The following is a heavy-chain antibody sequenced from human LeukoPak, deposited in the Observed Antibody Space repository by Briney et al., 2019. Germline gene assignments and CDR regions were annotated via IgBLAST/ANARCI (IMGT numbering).Heavy chain of an antibody. CDR3: ARPPGDY. Sequence: GGSLRLSWAASGFIFSSYWMSWVRQAPGKGLEWVANIKQDGSGKYYVDSVKGRFTISRDNAKNSLYLQMNSLRAEDTAVYYCARPPGDYWGQGTLVTVSS. V-gene: IGHV3-7*01. CDR1: GFIFSSYW. D-gene: IGHD7-27*01. CDR2: IKQDGSGK. J-gene: IGHJ4*02.